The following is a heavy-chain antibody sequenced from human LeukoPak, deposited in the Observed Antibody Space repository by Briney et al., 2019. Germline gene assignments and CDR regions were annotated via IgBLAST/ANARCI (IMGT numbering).Heavy chain of an antibody. J-gene: IGHJ4*02. CDR1: GGTFSSYA. D-gene: IGHD6-19*01. CDR3: ARDVYSSGYDY. V-gene: IGHV1-2*02. Sequence: ASVKVSCKASGGTFSSYAISWVRQAPGQGLEWMGWINPDSGGTNYAQKFQGRVTMTRDTSINTAYMELSRLRSDDTAVYYCARDVYSSGYDYWGQGTLVTVSS. CDR2: INPDSGGT.